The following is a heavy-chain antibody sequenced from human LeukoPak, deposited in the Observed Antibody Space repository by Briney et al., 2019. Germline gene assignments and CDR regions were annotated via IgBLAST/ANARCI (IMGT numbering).Heavy chain of an antibody. J-gene: IGHJ3*02. D-gene: IGHD2-2*01. CDR3: ARELPALDAFDI. CDR1: GFTFSSYG. V-gene: IGHV3-33*01. Sequence: GGSLRLSCAASGFTFSSYGMHWVRQAPGKGLEWVAVIWYDGSNKYYADSVKGRFTISRDNSKNTLYLQMNSLRAEDTAVYYCARELPALDAFDIWDQGTMVTVSS. CDR2: IWYDGSNK.